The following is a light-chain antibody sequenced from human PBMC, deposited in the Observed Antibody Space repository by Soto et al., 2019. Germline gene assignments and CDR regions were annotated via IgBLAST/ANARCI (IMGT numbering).Light chain of an antibody. CDR2: GAS. J-gene: IGKJ5*01. CDR1: QSVSSSY. V-gene: IGKV3-20*01. Sequence: EIVLTQSPGTLSLSPGERATLSCRASQSVSSSYLAWYQQKPGQAPRLLIYGASSRATSIPDRFSGSGSGTDFTLTISRLEPEDFAVYYCQQYGSSFSTFGQGTRLEIK. CDR3: QQYGSSFST.